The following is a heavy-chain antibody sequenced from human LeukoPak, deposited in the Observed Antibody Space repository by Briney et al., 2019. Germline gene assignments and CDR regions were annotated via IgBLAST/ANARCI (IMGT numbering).Heavy chain of an antibody. D-gene: IGHD2-2*01. CDR1: GGSFSGYY. CDR2: INHSGST. J-gene: IGHJ6*03. V-gene: IGHV4-34*01. Sequence: SETLSLTCAVYGGSFSGYYWSWIRQPPGKGLEWIGEINHSGSTNYNPSLKSRVTISVDTSKNQFSLKLSSVTAADTAVYYCARDRGICSSTSCLTYYYYYYMDVWGQGTTVTVSS. CDR3: ARDRGICSSTSCLTYYYYYYMDV.